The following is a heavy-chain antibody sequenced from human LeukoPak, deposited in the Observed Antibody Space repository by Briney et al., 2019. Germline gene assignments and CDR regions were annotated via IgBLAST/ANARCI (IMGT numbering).Heavy chain of an antibody. CDR3: ARDGYSYGYDFDY. Sequence: PSETLSLTCTVSGASISTSSYYWSWIRQPAGKGLEWIGRIYTSGSTNYNPSLKSRVTMSVDTSKNQFSLKLSSVTAADTAVYYCARDGYSYGYDFDYWGQGTLVTVSS. V-gene: IGHV4-61*02. D-gene: IGHD5-18*01. CDR1: GASISTSSYY. CDR2: IYTSGST. J-gene: IGHJ4*02.